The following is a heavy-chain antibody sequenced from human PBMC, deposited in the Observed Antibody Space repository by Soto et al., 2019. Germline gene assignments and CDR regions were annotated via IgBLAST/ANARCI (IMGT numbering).Heavy chain of an antibody. D-gene: IGHD2-15*01. J-gene: IGHJ4*02. V-gene: IGHV3-48*01. CDR1: GFTFSSYS. CDR2: ISSSSSTI. Sequence: EVQLVDSGGGLVQPGGSLRLSCAASGFTFSSYSMNWVRQAPGKGLEWVSYISSSSSTIYYADSVKGRFTISRDNAKNSLYLQMNSLRAEDTAVYYCARARGGYCSGGSCYSFDYWGQGTLVTVSS. CDR3: ARARGGYCSGGSCYSFDY.